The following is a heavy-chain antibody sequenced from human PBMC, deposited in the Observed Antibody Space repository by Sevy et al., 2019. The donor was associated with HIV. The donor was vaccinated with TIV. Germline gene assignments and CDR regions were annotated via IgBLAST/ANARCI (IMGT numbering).Heavy chain of an antibody. J-gene: IGHJ3*02. CDR1: GFTFSSYW. CDR2: LNTDGTIT. CDR3: ARGGSLGAFDI. V-gene: IGHV3-74*01. Sequence: GGSLRLSCAASGFTFSSYWMHWVRRAPVKGLVWVSRLNTDGTITNNADSVQGRFTISRDNAKNTLYLQMNSLRVEDTAIYYCARGGSLGAFDIWGQGTMVTVSS. D-gene: IGHD1-26*01.